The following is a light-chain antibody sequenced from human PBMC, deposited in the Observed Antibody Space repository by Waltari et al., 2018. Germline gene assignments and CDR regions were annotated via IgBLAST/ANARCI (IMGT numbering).Light chain of an antibody. CDR2: DVS. CDR1: TSDIGYYKY. CDR3: SSYSISSNYYV. Sequence: QSALTQPASVSGSPGQSITISCTGTTSDIGYYKYVSWYQQHPGKAPKLIIYDVSHRPSGVSDLCSGSKSGNTASLTISGLRAEDEADYHCSSYSISSNYYVFGTGTTVTVL. V-gene: IGLV2-14*03. J-gene: IGLJ1*01.